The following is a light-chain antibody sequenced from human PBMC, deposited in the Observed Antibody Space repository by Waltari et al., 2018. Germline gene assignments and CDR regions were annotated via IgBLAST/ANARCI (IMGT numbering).Light chain of an antibody. CDR2: AAS. CDR1: QSISGY. V-gene: IGKV1-39*01. Sequence: IQMTQSSSSLSASVGDRVNITCRASQSISGYLNWYQQKPGKAPKLLIYAASNLQSVVPSRFSGSGSGTDFTLTISSLQPEDFATYYCQQSYRTPQTFGQGTKLEIK. J-gene: IGKJ2*01. CDR3: QQSYRTPQT.